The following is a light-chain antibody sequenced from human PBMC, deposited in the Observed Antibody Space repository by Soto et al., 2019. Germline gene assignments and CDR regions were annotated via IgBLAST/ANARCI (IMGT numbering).Light chain of an antibody. CDR3: QSWGTGTVV. Sequence: QSVLTQSPSASASLGASVKLTCTLSSGPSNYAIAWHQQQPEKGPQYLMKVNSDGSHYKGDGIPDRFSGSSSGAERYLTISSLQSEDEADYYCQSWGTGTVVFGGGTKLTVL. CDR2: VNSDGSH. V-gene: IGLV4-69*01. J-gene: IGLJ2*01. CDR1: SGPSNYA.